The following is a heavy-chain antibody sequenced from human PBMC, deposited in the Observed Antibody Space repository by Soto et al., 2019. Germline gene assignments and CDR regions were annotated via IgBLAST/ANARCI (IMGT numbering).Heavy chain of an antibody. CDR1: GFTFSSYA. J-gene: IGHJ6*02. Sequence: GGSLRLSCAASGFTFSSYAMHWVRQAPGKGLEWVAVISYGGSNKYYADSVKGRFTISRDNSKNTLYLQMNSLRSEDTAVYYCARDPTSVWEKIPVYGMDVWGQGTTVTVSS. D-gene: IGHD1-1*01. CDR3: ARDPTSVWEKIPVYGMDV. V-gene: IGHV3-30-3*01. CDR2: ISYGGSNK.